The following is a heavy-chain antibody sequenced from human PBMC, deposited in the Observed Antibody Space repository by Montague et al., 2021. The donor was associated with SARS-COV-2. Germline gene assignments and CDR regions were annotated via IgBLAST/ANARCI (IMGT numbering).Heavy chain of an antibody. CDR3: ATAVAGFSWFDP. CDR1: GYTFTRYG. J-gene: IGHJ5*02. Sequence: SVKVSCTASGYTFTRYGISWVRQAPGQGLEWMGWISAYNGNTNYAQKLQGRVTMTTDTSTSTAYMELRSLRSDDTAVYYCATAVAGFSWFDPWGQGTLVTVSS. D-gene: IGHD6-19*01. CDR2: ISAYNGNT. V-gene: IGHV1-18*01.